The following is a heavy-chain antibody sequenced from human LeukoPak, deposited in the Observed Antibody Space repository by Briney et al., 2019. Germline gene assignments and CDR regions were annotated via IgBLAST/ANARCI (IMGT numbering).Heavy chain of an antibody. Sequence: SETLSLTCTVSGGSISSYYWSWIRQPPGKGLEWTGYIYYSGSTNYNPSLKSRVTISVDTSKNQFSLKLSSVTAADTAVYYCARSSHDYAFDIWGQGTMVTVSS. CDR2: IYYSGST. CDR3: ARSSHDYAFDI. J-gene: IGHJ3*02. CDR1: GGSISSYY. V-gene: IGHV4-59*01. D-gene: IGHD6-6*01.